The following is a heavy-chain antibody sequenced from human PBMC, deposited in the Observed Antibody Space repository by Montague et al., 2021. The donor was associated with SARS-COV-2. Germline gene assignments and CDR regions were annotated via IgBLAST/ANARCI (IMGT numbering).Heavy chain of an antibody. Sequence: TLSLTCTVSGGSISSGGYYWSWIRQHPGKGLEWIVYIYYSGSTYYNPSLKSRVTISVDTSKNQFSLKLSSVTAADTAVYYCARASGKKTIFGVVISYFDYWGQGTLVTVSS. J-gene: IGHJ4*02. CDR1: GGSISSGGYY. CDR2: IYYSGST. CDR3: ARASGKKTIFGVVISYFDY. D-gene: IGHD3-3*01. V-gene: IGHV4-31*03.